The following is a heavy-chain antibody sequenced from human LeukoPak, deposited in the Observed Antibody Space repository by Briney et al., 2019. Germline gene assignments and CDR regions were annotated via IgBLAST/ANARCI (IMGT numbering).Heavy chain of an antibody. V-gene: IGHV1-2*02. Sequence: ASVKVSCKASGYTFTGYYMHWVRQAPGQGLEWMGWINPNSGVTNYAQKFQGRVTMTRDTSISTAYMELTSDDTALSDCARGGCTSTSCYWREDWFDPWGQGTMVTVSS. CDR1: GYTFTGYY. CDR2: INPNSGVT. J-gene: IGHJ5*02. D-gene: IGHD2-2*01. CDR3: ARGGCTSTSCYWREDWFDP.